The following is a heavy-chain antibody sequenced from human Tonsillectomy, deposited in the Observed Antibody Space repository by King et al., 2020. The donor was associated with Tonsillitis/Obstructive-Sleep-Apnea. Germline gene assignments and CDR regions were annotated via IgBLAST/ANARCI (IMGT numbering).Heavy chain of an antibody. J-gene: IGHJ4*02. Sequence: VQLMESGGGLVQPGGSLRLSCVASGFTPSNYWMHWVRQAPGKGLVWVSRINRDGSGTSYADSVKGRFTISRDNAKNTLYLQMNSLRDEDTAVYYCARARYYDFFFDYWGQGTLVTVSS. D-gene: IGHD3-3*01. CDR2: INRDGSGT. CDR3: ARARYYDFFFDY. V-gene: IGHV3-74*01. CDR1: GFTPSNYW.